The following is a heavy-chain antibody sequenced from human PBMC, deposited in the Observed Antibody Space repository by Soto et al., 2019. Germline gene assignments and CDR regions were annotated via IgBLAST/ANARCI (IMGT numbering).Heavy chain of an antibody. CDR1: GGSISSSSHY. CDR2: IYYDGST. J-gene: IGHJ3*02. V-gene: IGHV4-39*01. CDR3: ARPYYDSSGYWGAMDI. D-gene: IGHD3-22*01. Sequence: PSETLSLTCTVSGGSISSSSHYWAWIRQAPGKGLEWIGSIYYDGSTHYYPSLESRVTISADMSKNQFSLRLNSVTAADTAVYYCARPYYDSSGYWGAMDIWGQGTMVTVSS.